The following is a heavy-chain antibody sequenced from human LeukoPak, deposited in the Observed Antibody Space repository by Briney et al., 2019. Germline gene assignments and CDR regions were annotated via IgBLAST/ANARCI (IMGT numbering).Heavy chain of an antibody. J-gene: IGHJ4*02. V-gene: IGHV1-2*06. CDR3: ASDRLGYCSGGSCYFKDY. CDR1: GYTLTELS. Sequence: ASVKVSCKVSGYTLTELSMHWVRQAPGQGLEWMGRINPNSGGTNYAQKFQGRVTMTRDTSISTAYMELSRLRSDDTAVYYCASDRLGYCSGGSCYFKDYWGQGTLVTVSS. D-gene: IGHD2-15*01. CDR2: INPNSGGT.